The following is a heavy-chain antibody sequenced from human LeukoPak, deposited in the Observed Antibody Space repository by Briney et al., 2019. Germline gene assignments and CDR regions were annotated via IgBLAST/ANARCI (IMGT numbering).Heavy chain of an antibody. Sequence: PGGSLRLSCVASGFTFSDYVMTWVRQAPGKGLEWVSALSGGGSSTYYVDSVKGRSTISRDNSKNTLYLQMNSLRADDTAVYYCAKGSSSSRPYYFDYWGQGTLVTVSS. CDR3: AKGSSSSRPYYFDY. V-gene: IGHV3-23*01. D-gene: IGHD6-6*01. CDR2: LSGGGSST. J-gene: IGHJ4*02. CDR1: GFTFSDYV.